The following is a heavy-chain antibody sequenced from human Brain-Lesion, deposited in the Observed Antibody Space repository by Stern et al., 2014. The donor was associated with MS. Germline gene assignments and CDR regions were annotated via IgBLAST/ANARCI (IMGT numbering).Heavy chain of an antibody. V-gene: IGHV3-23*04. CDR2: IRGSGGST. J-gene: IGHJ4*02. D-gene: IGHD6-13*01. CDR1: GFSFSIYA. CDR3: AKGPRQQLVPFDS. Sequence: VQLVQSGGGLVQPGGSLRLSCAASGFSFSIYAMNWVRQAPGKGLEWVSAIRGSGGSTYYADSVTGRFTISRDNSKNTLYLQMNTLRADDTAVYYCAKGPRQQLVPFDSWGQGTLVTVAS.